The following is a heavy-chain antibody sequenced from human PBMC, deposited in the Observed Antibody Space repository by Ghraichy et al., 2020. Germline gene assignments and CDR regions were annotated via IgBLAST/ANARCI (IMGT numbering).Heavy chain of an antibody. CDR3: TRGSSLGGSSIDY. J-gene: IGHJ4*02. Sequence: GALRLSCTTSGFTFGDYAMHWYRQAPGKGLEWVGFIRSKPYGGTTEYAASVKGRFTISRDDSKSFAYLQMNSLETEDTAVYYCTRGSSLGGSSIDYWGQGTLVTVSS. V-gene: IGHV3-49*03. D-gene: IGHD3-3*02. CDR1: GFTFGDYA. CDR2: IRSKPYGGTT.